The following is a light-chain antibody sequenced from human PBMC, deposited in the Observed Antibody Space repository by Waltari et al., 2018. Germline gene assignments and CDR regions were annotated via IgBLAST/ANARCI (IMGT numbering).Light chain of an antibody. Sequence: DIVLTQSPDSLAVSLGERATINCKSSQSLVFSSNNKNYLGWYQQKPVQPPKLLSTWGSVRESGVPDRFSGSGSGTDFTLTISSLQAEDVAVYYCQQCYTFPYTFGQGTKLEIK. CDR3: QQCYTFPYT. CDR1: QSLVFSSNNKNY. J-gene: IGKJ2*01. CDR2: WGS. V-gene: IGKV4-1*01.